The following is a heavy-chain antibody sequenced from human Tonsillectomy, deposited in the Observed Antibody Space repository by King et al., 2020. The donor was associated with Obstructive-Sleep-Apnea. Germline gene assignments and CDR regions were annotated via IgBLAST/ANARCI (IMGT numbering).Heavy chain of an antibody. J-gene: IGHJ5*02. D-gene: IGHD3-10*01. V-gene: IGHV3-49*03. CDR2: VRSKPFGGTT. Sequence: VQLVESGGGLVQPGRSLRLSCTGSGFTFGDYAMTWFRQAPGKGLEWVGFVRSKPFGGTTDYATSVKGRLAISIDDSKNIAYLQMDSLKTEDTGLYFCSRDGSYGSGSLTNWFDPWGQGTLVTVS. CDR3: SRDGSYGSGSLTNWFDP. CDR1: GFTFGDYA.